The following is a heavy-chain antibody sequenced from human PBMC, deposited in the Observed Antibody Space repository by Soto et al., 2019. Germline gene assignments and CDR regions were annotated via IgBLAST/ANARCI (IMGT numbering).Heavy chain of an antibody. CDR1: GGSISSYF. Sequence: KTSETLSLTCTVSGGSISSYFWSWIRQPPGKGLEWIGYIYDSGSTNYNPSLKSRVTISVDTSKNQFSLKLSSVTAADTAVYYCARGSTTEKVDSWGQGTLVTVSS. V-gene: IGHV4-59*01. D-gene: IGHD4-17*01. J-gene: IGHJ4*02. CDR3: ARGSTTEKVDS. CDR2: IYDSGST.